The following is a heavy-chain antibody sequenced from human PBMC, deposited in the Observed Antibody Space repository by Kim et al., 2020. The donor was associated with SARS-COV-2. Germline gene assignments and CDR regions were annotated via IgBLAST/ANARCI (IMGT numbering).Heavy chain of an antibody. D-gene: IGHD3-3*01. Sequence: SETLSLTCAVYGGSFSGYYWSWIRQPPGKGLEWIGEINHSGSTNYNPSLKSRVTISVDTSKNQFSLKLSSVTAADTAVYYCAGGYTIFGVVTSYYYYGM. CDR1: GGSFSGYY. CDR2: INHSGST. J-gene: IGHJ6*01. V-gene: IGHV4-34*01. CDR3: AGGYTIFGVVTSYYYYGM.